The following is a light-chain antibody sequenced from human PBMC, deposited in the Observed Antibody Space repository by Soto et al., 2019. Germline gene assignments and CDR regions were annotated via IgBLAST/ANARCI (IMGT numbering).Light chain of an antibody. CDR3: QQYSYSLVT. CDR1: QSVSSNY. J-gene: IGKJ1*01. Sequence: EIVLTQSPGTLSLSPGERATLSCRASQSVSSNYLAWYQQKPGQAPRLLIYAASSRATGIPDRFSGSGSGTDFTLTIGRLEPEDFAVYYCQQYSYSLVTFDPGTKVEIK. CDR2: AAS. V-gene: IGKV3-20*01.